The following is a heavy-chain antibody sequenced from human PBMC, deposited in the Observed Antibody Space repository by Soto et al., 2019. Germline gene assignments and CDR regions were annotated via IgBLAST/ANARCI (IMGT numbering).Heavy chain of an antibody. CDR1: GYTFTSYG. D-gene: IGHD4-17*01. CDR3: ARGRHEAGSDVSDDYGDYADY. Sequence: GASVKVSCKASGYTFTSYGISWVRQAPGQGLEWMGWISAYNGNTNYAQKLQGRVTMTTDTSTSTAYMELRSLRSDDTAVYYCARGRHEAGSDVSDDYGDYADYWGQGTLVTVSS. CDR2: ISAYNGNT. J-gene: IGHJ4*02. V-gene: IGHV1-18*01.